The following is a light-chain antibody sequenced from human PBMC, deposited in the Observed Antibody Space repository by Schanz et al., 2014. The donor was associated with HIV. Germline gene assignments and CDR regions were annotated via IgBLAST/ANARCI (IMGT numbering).Light chain of an antibody. V-gene: IGKV3-20*01. CDR2: ATS. J-gene: IGKJ4*01. CDR1: QRLSSSY. Sequence: EIVLTQSPGSLSLSPGGRATLSCGASQRLSSSYLAWYQQKRDQPPRLVIYATSTRAAGIPDRFSGTGSGTDFTLTISSLEPEDVAVYYCQQYYSTPPTFGGGTKVEIK. CDR3: QQYYSTPPT.